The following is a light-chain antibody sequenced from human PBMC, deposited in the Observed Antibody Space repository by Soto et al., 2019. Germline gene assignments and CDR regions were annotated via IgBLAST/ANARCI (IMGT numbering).Light chain of an antibody. CDR1: SSDVGDYSS. J-gene: IGLJ2*01. V-gene: IGLV2-14*01. Sequence: QSALTQPASVSGSPGQSITVSCTRTSSDVGDYSSVSWYQQHPGKAPKLIISDVSNRPSGVSNRFSGSKSGNTASLTISGLQAEDEADYYCSAYTSTITVVFGGGTQLT. CDR3: SAYTSTITVV. CDR2: DVS.